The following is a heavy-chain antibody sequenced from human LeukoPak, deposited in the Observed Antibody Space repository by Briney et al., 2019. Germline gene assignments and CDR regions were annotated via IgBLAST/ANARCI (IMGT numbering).Heavy chain of an antibody. CDR3: AKRMGYSSGWHYFDY. CDR2: ISGSGGST. J-gene: IGHJ4*02. V-gene: IGHV3-23*01. D-gene: IGHD6-19*01. CDR1: GFTFSSYA. Sequence: GGSLRLSCAASGFTFSSYAMSWVRQAPGKGLEWVSAISGSGGSTYHADSVKGRFTISRDNSKNTLYLQMNSLRAEDTAVYYCAKRMGYSSGWHYFDYWGQGTLVTVSS.